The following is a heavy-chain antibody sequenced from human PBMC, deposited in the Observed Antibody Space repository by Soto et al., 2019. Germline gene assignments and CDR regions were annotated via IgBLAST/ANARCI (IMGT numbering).Heavy chain of an antibody. D-gene: IGHD5-12*01. CDR3: AREGGYDPNYYYGMDV. V-gene: IGHV3-13*01. CDR1: GFTFSYYD. CDR2: IGTAGDT. J-gene: IGHJ6*02. Sequence: EVQLVESGGGLVQPGGSLRLSCAASGFTFSYYDMHWVRQAAGKGLEWVSAIGTAGDTYYPGSVKGRFTISRESAKNSLYLQRNSLRAEDTAVYYCAREGGYDPNYYYGMDVWGQGTTVTVSS.